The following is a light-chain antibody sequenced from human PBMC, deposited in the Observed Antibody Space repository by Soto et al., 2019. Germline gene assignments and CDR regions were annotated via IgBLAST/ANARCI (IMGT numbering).Light chain of an antibody. J-gene: IGKJ1*01. CDR3: QQSYSMPPT. CDR1: ETVSKS. CDR2: ATS. V-gene: IGKV1-39*01. Sequence: DIQMTQSPSTLPASLGDRVTITCRASETVSKSLNWYRQRPGKVPELLVFATSHLHNGVPSRFSGSGSGTDFTLAISSLQPEDFATYYCQQSYSMPPTFGHGTKVDIK.